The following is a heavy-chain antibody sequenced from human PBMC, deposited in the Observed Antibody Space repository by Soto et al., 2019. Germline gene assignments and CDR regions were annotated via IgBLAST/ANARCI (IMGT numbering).Heavy chain of an antibody. V-gene: IGHV1-2*04. Sequence: AASVKVSCKASGYTFTGYYMHWVRQAPGQGLEWMGWINPNSGGTNYAQKFQGWVTMTRDTSISTAYMELSRLRSDDTAVYYCAREYYYDSSGYDYWGQGTLVTVSS. J-gene: IGHJ4*02. D-gene: IGHD3-22*01. CDR1: GYTFTGYY. CDR2: INPNSGGT. CDR3: AREYYYDSSGYDY.